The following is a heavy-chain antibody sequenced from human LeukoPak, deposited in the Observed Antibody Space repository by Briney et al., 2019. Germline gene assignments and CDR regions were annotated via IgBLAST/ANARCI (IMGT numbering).Heavy chain of an antibody. Sequence: GGSLRLSCAASGFTFGSYGMHWVRQAPGKGLERVAVISYDGSNKYYADSVKGRFTISRDNSKNTLYLQMNSLRAEDTAVYYCAKAPHSSGWYGLYYYYGMDVWGQGTTVTVSS. CDR2: ISYDGSNK. CDR1: GFTFGSYG. J-gene: IGHJ6*02. V-gene: IGHV3-30*18. D-gene: IGHD6-19*01. CDR3: AKAPHSSGWYGLYYYYGMDV.